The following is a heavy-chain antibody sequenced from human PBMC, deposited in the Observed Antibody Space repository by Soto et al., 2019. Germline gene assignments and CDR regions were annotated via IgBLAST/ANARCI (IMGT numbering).Heavy chain of an antibody. CDR1: GFTFSSYA. Sequence: QVQLVESGGGVVQPGRSLRLSCAASGFTFSSYAVHWVRQAPGKGLEWVAVISFDGSNRYYADSLKGRFTISRDNSKNTLYLQVNSLRPEDTAGYYCARCPSGSAFYYYGRDVWGPGTAVTVSS. D-gene: IGHD6-19*01. CDR3: ARCPSGSAFYYYGRDV. J-gene: IGHJ6*02. V-gene: IGHV3-30-3*01. CDR2: ISFDGSNR.